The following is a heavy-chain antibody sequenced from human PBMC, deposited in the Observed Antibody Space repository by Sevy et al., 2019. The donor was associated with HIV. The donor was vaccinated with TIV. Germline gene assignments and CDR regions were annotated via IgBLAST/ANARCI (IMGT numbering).Heavy chain of an antibody. D-gene: IGHD4-17*01. J-gene: IGHJ4*02. CDR2: IWFDGSNS. CDR3: ARDHEFYDYGDYGPTFFPDY. CDR1: GFSFSSYG. Sequence: GGSLRLSCAASGFSFSSYGMHWDRQAPGKGLEWVARIWFDGSNSYYADSVKGRFTISRDTSKNTVYLQMNSLRAEDTAVYYCARDHEFYDYGDYGPTFFPDYWGQGNLVTVSS. V-gene: IGHV3-33*01.